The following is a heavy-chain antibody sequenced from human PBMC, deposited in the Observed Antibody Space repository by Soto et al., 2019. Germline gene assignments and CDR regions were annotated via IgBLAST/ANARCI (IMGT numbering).Heavy chain of an antibody. CDR2: INPNSGVT. D-gene: IGHD5-12*01. Sequence: QVQLVQSGAEVKEPGASVTVSCRASGDRFTDYYMHWVRQAPGQGLEWMGWINPNSGVTKYAQKFQGWVTLTRDTSIRTVYMQLSRLRFDDTAIYYCAIESGGATATVDNYYFYMDVWGTGTTVTVSS. J-gene: IGHJ6*03. CDR3: AIESGGATATVDNYYFYMDV. CDR1: GDRFTDYY. V-gene: IGHV1-2*04.